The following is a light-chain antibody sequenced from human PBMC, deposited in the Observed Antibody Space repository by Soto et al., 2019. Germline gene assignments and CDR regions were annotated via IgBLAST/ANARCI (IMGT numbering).Light chain of an antibody. CDR2: DVS. J-gene: IGLJ2*01. V-gene: IGLV2-14*03. CDR1: SSDIGGYNY. CDR3: ASYASSNTVL. Sequence: QSALTQPASVSGSPGQSITISCTGTSSDIGGYNYVSWYQQHPGKAPKLMIYDVSDRPSGVSNRFSGSKSGNTASLTISGFQAEDEADYYCASYASSNTVLFGGGTKLTVL.